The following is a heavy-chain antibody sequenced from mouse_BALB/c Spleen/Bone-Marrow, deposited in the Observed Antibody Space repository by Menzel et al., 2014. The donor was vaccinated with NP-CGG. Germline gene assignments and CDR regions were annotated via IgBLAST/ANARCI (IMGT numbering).Heavy chain of an antibody. CDR2: IDPANDNT. Sequence: VQLKESGAELVKPGASVKLSCTASGFNIKDTYIHWVKQRPEQGLEWIGRIDPANDNTKYDPKFQGKATITADTSSSTAYLQLSSLTSEDTAVYXXXSXVYGYYFDYWGQGTTLTVSS. CDR3: XSXVYGYYFDY. D-gene: IGHD2-2*01. V-gene: IGHV14-3*02. J-gene: IGHJ2*01. CDR1: GFNIKDTY.